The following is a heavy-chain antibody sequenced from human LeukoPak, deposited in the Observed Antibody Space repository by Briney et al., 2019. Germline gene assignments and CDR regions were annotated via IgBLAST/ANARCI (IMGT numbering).Heavy chain of an antibody. V-gene: IGHV3-48*01. CDR2: ISSSSSTI. D-gene: IGHD3-3*01. CDR3: AGPTYDFWTGRQGYFDY. J-gene: IGHJ4*02. CDR1: GFTFSSYG. Sequence: LAGGSLRLSCAASGFTFSSYGMHWVRQAPGKGLEWVSYISSSSSTIYYADSVKGRFTISRDNAKNSLYLQMNSLRAEDTAVYYCAGPTYDFWTGRQGYFDYWGQGTLVTVSS.